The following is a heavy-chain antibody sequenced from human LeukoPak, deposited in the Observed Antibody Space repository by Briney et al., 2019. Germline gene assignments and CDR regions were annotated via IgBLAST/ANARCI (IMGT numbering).Heavy chain of an antibody. CDR2: VKGDGSFT. Sequence: GGSLRLSCAASGFTFRNYWMHWVRQAPGKGLVWVSRVKGDGSFTDYADSVNGEFTISRDNAKNTLYLQMYSLRAEDTAAYYCVRDGDDYNFEYWGQGSLVTVSS. CDR1: GFTFRNYW. D-gene: IGHD5-24*01. V-gene: IGHV3-74*01. CDR3: VRDGDDYNFEY. J-gene: IGHJ4*02.